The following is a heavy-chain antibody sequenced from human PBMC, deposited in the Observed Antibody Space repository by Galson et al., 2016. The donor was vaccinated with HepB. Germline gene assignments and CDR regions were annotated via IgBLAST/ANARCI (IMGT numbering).Heavy chain of an antibody. CDR1: GFPFSAYF. Sequence: SLRLSCAASGFPFSAYFMNWIRQPPGKGLEWVSTIKVGGSATDYADSVKGRFTISRDDAKDALFLQMNSLRPEDTAVYYYTTEDWWRFEFWGQGTLVTVSS. CDR2: IKVGGSAT. V-gene: IGHV3-11*01. D-gene: IGHD2-15*01. CDR3: TTEDWWRFEF. J-gene: IGHJ4*02.